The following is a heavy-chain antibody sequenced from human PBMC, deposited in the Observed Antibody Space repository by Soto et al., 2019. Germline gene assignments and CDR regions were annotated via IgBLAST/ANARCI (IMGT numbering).Heavy chain of an antibody. V-gene: IGHV4-59*01. CDR3: ARGMRSSSWAEIDY. CDR2: IYYSGST. Sequence: PSETLSLTCTVSGGSISSYYWSWIRQPPGKGLEWIGYIYYSGSTNYNPSLKSRVTISVDTSKNQFSLKLSSVTAADTAVYYCARGMRSSSWAEIDYWGQGTLVTVSS. J-gene: IGHJ4*02. D-gene: IGHD6-13*01. CDR1: GGSISSYY.